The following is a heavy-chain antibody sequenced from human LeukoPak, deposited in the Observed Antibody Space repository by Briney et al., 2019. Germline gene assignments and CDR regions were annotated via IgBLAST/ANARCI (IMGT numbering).Heavy chain of an antibody. Sequence: GGSLRLSCAASGFTFDDYAMHWVRQAPGKGLEWVSGISWNSGSIGYADSVEGRFTIFRDNAKNSQYLQVNSLRVEDTALYYCARAQTYGDSRLLLDYWGQGTLVTVSS. V-gene: IGHV3-9*01. CDR2: ISWNSGSI. CDR1: GFTFDDYA. D-gene: IGHD4-17*01. J-gene: IGHJ4*02. CDR3: ARAQTYGDSRLLLDY.